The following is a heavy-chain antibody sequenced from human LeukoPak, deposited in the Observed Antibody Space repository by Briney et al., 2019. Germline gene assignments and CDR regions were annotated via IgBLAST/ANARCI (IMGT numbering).Heavy chain of an antibody. CDR2: ISSTDAGT. J-gene: IGHJ6*03. D-gene: IGHD1-26*01. V-gene: IGHV3-23*01. CDR1: GFSLSSYA. CDR3: AKVAEVGATGYYYYMDV. Sequence: PGGSLRLSCAASGFSLSSYAMSWVRQAPGKGLAWVSAISSTDAGTYFADSVKGRLTISRDNSKNTLYLQMSSLRAEDTAVYYCAKVAEVGATGYYYYMDVWGKGTTVTISS.